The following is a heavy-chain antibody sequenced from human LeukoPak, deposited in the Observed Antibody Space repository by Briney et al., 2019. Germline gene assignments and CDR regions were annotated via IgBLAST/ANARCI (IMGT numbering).Heavy chain of an antibody. V-gene: IGHV3-64*01. D-gene: IGHD2-8*01. J-gene: IGHJ4*02. CDR1: GFTFSSYA. Sequence: GGSLRLSCAASGFTFSSYAMSWVRQAPGKGLEYVSAISSNGGSTYYANSVKGRFTISRDNSKNTLYLQMGSLRAEDMAVYYCARALEGYCTNGVCYTTRPVDYWGQGTLVTVSS. CDR3: ARALEGYCTNGVCYTTRPVDY. CDR2: ISSNGGST.